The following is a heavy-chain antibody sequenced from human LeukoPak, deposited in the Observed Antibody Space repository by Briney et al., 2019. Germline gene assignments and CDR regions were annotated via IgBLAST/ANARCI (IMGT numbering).Heavy chain of an antibody. J-gene: IGHJ6*03. Sequence: ASVKVSCKASGYTFTSYGISWVRQAPGQGLEWMGRISAYNGNTNYAQKLQGRVTMTTDTSTSTAYMELRSLRSDDTAVYYCARFEREWGVVPARDYYYYYMDVWGKGTTVTVSS. D-gene: IGHD2-2*01. CDR2: ISAYNGNT. CDR3: ARFEREWGVVPARDYYYYYMDV. V-gene: IGHV1-18*01. CDR1: GYTFTSYG.